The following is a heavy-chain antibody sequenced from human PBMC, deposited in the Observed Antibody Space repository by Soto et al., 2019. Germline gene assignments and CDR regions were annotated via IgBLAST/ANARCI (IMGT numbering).Heavy chain of an antibody. Sequence: SVKVSCKASGGTFSSYTISWVRQAPGQGLEWMGRIIPILGIASYAQKFQGRVTITADKSTSTAYMELSSLRSEDTAVYYCARADPPDYDILTGPWGYWGQGTLVTVSS. CDR1: GGTFSSYT. CDR3: ARADPPDYDILTGPWGY. D-gene: IGHD3-9*01. J-gene: IGHJ4*02. V-gene: IGHV1-69*02. CDR2: IIPILGIA.